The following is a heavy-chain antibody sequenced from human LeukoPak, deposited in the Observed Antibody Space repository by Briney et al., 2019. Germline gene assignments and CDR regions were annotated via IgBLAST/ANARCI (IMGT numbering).Heavy chain of an antibody. J-gene: IGHJ3*02. V-gene: IGHV3-20*04. CDR2: VNWSGGST. CDR3: GRDFGLFGTKRSFDI. D-gene: IGHD1-7*01. Sequence: GGSLRLSCAASGFAFDDYGMSWVRQAPGKGLEWVSGVNWSGGSTSYADSVKGRFTISRDNAKNSVYLQMNSLRAEDTAVYYCGRDFGLFGTKRSFDIWGQGTMVTVSS. CDR1: GFAFDDYG.